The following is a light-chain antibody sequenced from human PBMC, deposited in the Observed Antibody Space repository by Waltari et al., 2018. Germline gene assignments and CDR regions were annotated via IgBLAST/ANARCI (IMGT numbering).Light chain of an antibody. CDR3: QQSYNWPRT. V-gene: IGKV3-11*01. J-gene: IGKJ1*01. Sequence: VLTQSPATLSLSPGERATLSCRASQSISSYLAWYQQKPGQAPRLLICDGANRATGIPARFSGSGSKTDFTLTIASLEPEDSAVYYCQQSYNWPRTFGQGTKVEIK. CDR1: QSISSY. CDR2: DGA.